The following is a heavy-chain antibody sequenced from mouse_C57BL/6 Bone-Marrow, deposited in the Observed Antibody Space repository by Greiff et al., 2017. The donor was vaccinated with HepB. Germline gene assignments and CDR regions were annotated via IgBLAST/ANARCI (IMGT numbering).Heavy chain of an antibody. V-gene: IGHV3-6*01. CDR1: GYSIPSGYY. Sequence: ESGPGLVKPSQSLSLTCSVPGYSIPSGYYWNWIRQFPGNKLEWMGYISYDGSNNYNPSLKNRISITRDTSKNQFFLKLNSVTTEDTATYYCARGLLWTFAYWGQGTLVTVSA. CDR3: ARGLLWTFAY. J-gene: IGHJ3*01. CDR2: ISYDGSN. D-gene: IGHD2-1*01.